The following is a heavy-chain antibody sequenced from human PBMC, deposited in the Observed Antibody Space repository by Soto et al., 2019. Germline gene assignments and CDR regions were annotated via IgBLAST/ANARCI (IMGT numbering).Heavy chain of an antibody. V-gene: IGHV4-31*03. J-gene: IGHJ3*02. D-gene: IGHD3-10*01. CDR2: IYYIGST. Sequence: ASETLSLTCTVSGGSISSGGYYWSWIRQHPGKGLEWIGYIYYIGSTYYNPSLKSRVTISVDTSKNQFSLKLSSVTAADTAVYYCARTFTMVRGGIVSYAFDIWGQGTMVTVSS. CDR1: GGSISSGGYY. CDR3: ARTFTMVRGGIVSYAFDI.